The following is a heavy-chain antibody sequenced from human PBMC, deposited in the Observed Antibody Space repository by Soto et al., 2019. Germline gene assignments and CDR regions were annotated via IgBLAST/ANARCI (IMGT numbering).Heavy chain of an antibody. CDR1: GYTFTTYA. Sequence: QVQLVQSGAEVKKPGASVKVSCKASGYTFTTYAIHWVRQATGQGLEWMGWMNPTSGNTGFAQKFQGRVTMTRNTSISTAYMELSSLRSEDTAVYFCARDDYYDSNTYLPWGQGTLVTVSS. CDR2: MNPTSGNT. D-gene: IGHD3-16*01. V-gene: IGHV1-8*01. CDR3: ARDDYYDSNTYLP. J-gene: IGHJ4*02.